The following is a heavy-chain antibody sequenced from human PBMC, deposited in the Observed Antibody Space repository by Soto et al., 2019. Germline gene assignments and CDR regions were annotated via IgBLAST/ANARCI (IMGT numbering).Heavy chain of an antibody. CDR3: ARDYHSRFDP. V-gene: IGHV3-33*01. J-gene: IGHJ5*02. D-gene: IGHD2-2*01. CDR2: IWSDGSNK. Sequence: QVQLVKSGGGVVQPGRSLRLSCAASGFTFSSYAMHWVRQAPGKGLEWVAVIWSDGSNKYYADSVKGQFTVSRDNSKNTLYLQMNSLRAEDTAVYYCARDYHSRFDPWGQGTLVTVSS. CDR1: GFTFSSYA.